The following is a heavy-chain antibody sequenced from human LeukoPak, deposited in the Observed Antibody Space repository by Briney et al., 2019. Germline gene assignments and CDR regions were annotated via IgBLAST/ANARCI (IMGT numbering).Heavy chain of an antibody. J-gene: IGHJ4*02. Sequence: SETLSLTCAVSGGSISSGGYSWSWIRQPPGKGLEWIGYIYHSGSTYYNPSLKSRVTISVDRSKNQFSLKLSSVTAADTAVYYCATQYCSGGSCLSFDYWGQGTLVTVS. V-gene: IGHV4-30-2*01. D-gene: IGHD2-15*01. CDR3: ATQYCSGGSCLSFDY. CDR1: GGSISSGGYS. CDR2: IYHSGST.